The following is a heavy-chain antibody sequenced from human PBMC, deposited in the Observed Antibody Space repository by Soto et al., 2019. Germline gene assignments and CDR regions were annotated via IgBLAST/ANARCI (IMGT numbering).Heavy chain of an antibody. Sequence: QVQLVQSGAEVKKPGASVKVSCKASGYTFTTYYIHWVRQAPGQGLEWMGVINPSGGSTSYAQKFKDRVSMTRDASTTTVYMEVRSLTYEDTALYYCARDHVGAAGYSAFWGQGTLVTVSS. CDR2: INPSGGST. J-gene: IGHJ4*02. CDR3: ARDHVGAAGYSAF. CDR1: GYTFTTYY. D-gene: IGHD6-13*01. V-gene: IGHV1-46*03.